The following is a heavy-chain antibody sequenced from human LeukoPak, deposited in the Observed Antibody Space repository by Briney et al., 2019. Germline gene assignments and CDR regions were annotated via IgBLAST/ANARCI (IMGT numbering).Heavy chain of an antibody. CDR2: ITSDGSST. CDR3: ARDGSLPDY. J-gene: IGHJ4*02. V-gene: IGHV3-74*01. Sequence: PGGSLRFSCAASRFTFSSYWMHWVRQAPGKGLVWVSFITSDGSSTSYADYVKGRFTISRDNAKNMLYLQMNSLRAEDTAVYYCARDGSLPDYWGQGTLVTVSS. CDR1: RFTFSSYW. D-gene: IGHD5-12*01.